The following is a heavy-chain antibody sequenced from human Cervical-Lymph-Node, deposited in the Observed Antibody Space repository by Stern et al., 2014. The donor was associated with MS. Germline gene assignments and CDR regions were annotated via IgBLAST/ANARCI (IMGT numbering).Heavy chain of an antibody. CDR1: GFSFSSNA. CDR2: LSSNGSRT. CDR3: ARGGVGAIT. Sequence: EVQLVQSGGGLVHPGGSLRLSCAASGFSFSSNAMHWVRQAPGKGLEFVSALSSNGSRTYYASSVEVRFTISRDNSKNTLYLQMGSLRTDDMAVYYCARGGVGAITWGQGTLVTVSS. V-gene: IGHV3-64*01. D-gene: IGHD1-26*01. J-gene: IGHJ4*02.